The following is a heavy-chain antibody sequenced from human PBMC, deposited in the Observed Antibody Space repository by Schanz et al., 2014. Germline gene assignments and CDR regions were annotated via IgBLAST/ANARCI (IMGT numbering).Heavy chain of an antibody. D-gene: IGHD3-9*01. CDR3: ARQILIGAFDI. V-gene: IGHV4-59*08. CDR2: IYYSGST. Sequence: QVQLQETGPGLVKPSETLSLTCTVSGGSMSSYYWTWIRQPPGKGLEWIGYIYYSGSTNYNPSLGSRVAISVHTSKTQFPLKLSSVTAADTAVYYCARQILIGAFDIWGQGTMVTVSS. CDR1: GGSMSSYY. J-gene: IGHJ3*02.